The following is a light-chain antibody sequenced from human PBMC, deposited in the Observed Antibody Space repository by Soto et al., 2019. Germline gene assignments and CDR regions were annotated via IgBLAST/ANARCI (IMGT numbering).Light chain of an antibody. V-gene: IGLV2-14*01. CDR3: SSYTTSSTVV. J-gene: IGLJ2*01. CDR1: SSDVGNYKY. CDR2: EVS. Sequence: QSVLTQPASVSGSPGQSITISCTGTSSDVGNYKYVSWYQKYPGKAPKLMIYEVSNRPSGVSNRFSGSKSGNTASLTISGLQAEDEADYYCSSYTTSSTVVFGGGTKLTVL.